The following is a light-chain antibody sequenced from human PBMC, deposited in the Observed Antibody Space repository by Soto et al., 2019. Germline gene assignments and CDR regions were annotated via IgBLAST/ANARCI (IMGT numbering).Light chain of an antibody. CDR1: SSDVGGYKY. J-gene: IGLJ1*01. CDR3: SSYAGSVV. Sequence: QSVLTQPPSASGSPGQSVTISCTVTSSDVGGYKYVSWYQQHSGKAPKLMIYEVSKRPSGVPDRFSGSKSGNTASLTVAGLQAEEEAEYYCSSYAGSVVFGSGTKVTVL. V-gene: IGLV2-8*01. CDR2: EVS.